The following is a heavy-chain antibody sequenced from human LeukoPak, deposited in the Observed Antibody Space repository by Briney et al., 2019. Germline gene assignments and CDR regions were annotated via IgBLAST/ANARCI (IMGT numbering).Heavy chain of an antibody. D-gene: IGHD3-22*01. Sequence: GGSLRLSCAASGFTFSSYAMSWVRQAPGKGLEWLSAISGGGTNTYYADSVKGRFTISRDNSENTLHLQMSSLRAEDTAVYYCAKFKGHYYYDSSGYCDNWGQGTLVTVSS. CDR3: AKFKGHYYYDSSGYCDN. V-gene: IGHV3-23*01. J-gene: IGHJ4*02. CDR1: GFTFSSYA. CDR2: ISGGGTNT.